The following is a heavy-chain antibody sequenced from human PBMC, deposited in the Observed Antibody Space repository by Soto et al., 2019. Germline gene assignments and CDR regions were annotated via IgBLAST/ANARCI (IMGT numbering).Heavy chain of an antibody. J-gene: IGHJ4*02. CDR2: IYYSGST. D-gene: IGHD6-6*01. V-gene: IGHV4-59*01. CDR3: ARVGGLAARTFDY. CDR1: GCSISDFY. Sequence: SETLSLTCPVSGCSISDFYWSWIRQPPGKGLEWIGYIYYSGSTNYNPSLKSRVTISVDTSKNQFSLNLRSMSPADTAVYYCARVGGLAARTFDYWGPGTLVTVSS.